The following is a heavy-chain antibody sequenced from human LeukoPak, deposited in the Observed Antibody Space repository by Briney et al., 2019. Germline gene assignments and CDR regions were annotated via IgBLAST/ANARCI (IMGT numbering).Heavy chain of an antibody. D-gene: IGHD2-15*01. J-gene: IGHJ4*02. V-gene: IGHV3-48*03. CDR1: GFTFSKHE. CDR2: VSSSDSTV. Sequence: GGSLRLSCTASGFTFSKHEMTWVRQAPGKGLEWVSYVSSSDSTVYYADSVKGRFTIPRDNAKNSLYLQMNSLRAEDAAIYYCARELPPVVTYYFDYWGQGTLVTVSS. CDR3: ARELPPVVTYYFDY.